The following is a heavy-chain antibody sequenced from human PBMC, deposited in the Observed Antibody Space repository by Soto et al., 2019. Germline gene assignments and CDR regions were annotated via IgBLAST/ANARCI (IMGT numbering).Heavy chain of an antibody. V-gene: IGHV3-9*01. J-gene: IGHJ1*01. CDR2: ISWNSGSI. CDR1: GFTFDDYA. CDR3: AKALLSRGLPH. Sequence: PGGSLRLSCAASGFTFDDYAMHWVRQAPGKGLEWVSGISWNSGSIGYADSVKGRFTISRDNAKNSLYLQMNSLRAEDTALYYCAKALLSRGLPHWGQGTLVTVSS.